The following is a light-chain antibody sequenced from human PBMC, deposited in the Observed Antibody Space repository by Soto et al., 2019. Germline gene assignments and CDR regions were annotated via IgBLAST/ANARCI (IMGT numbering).Light chain of an antibody. CDR2: DAS. CDR1: QSISSW. V-gene: IGKV1-5*01. J-gene: IGKJ4*01. Sequence: DIQMTQSPSTLSASVGDRVTITCRASQSISSWLAWYQQKPGKAPNLLIYDASTLESGVPSRFSGSGSGTEITLTIGGLQPDDFATYYCQQYNSYPLSFGGGTKVEIK. CDR3: QQYNSYPLS.